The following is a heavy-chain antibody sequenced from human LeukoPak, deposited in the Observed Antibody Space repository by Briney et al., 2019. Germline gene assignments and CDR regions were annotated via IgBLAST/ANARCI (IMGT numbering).Heavy chain of an antibody. J-gene: IGHJ1*01. CDR3: ARGRIAVAGKGYFQH. V-gene: IGHV4-34*01. CDR2: INHSGST. CDR1: GGSFSGYY. Sequence: PSETLSLTCAVYGGSFSGYYWSWIRQPPGKGLEWIGEINHSGSTNYNPSLKSRVTISVDTSKNQFSLKLSSVTAADTAVYYCARGRIAVAGKGYFQHWGQGTLVTVSS. D-gene: IGHD6-19*01.